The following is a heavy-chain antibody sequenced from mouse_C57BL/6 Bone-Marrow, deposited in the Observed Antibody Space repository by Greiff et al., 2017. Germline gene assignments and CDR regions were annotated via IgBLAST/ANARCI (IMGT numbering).Heavy chain of an antibody. J-gene: IGHJ2*01. CDR3: ARSGPLGRSFDY. D-gene: IGHD4-1*01. Sequence: QVQLQQPGAELVKPGASVTMSCKASGYTFTSYWITWVKQRPGQGLEWIGDIYPTSGRTNYNEKFKGKAILTVDTSANTAYMQRSGLTSEDSAVFYCARSGPLGRSFDYWGQGTTLTVSS. V-gene: IGHV1-55*01. CDR2: IYPTSGRT. CDR1: GYTFTSYW.